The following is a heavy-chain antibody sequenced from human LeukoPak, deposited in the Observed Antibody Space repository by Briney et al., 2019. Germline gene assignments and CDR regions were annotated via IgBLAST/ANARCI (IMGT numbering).Heavy chain of an antibody. J-gene: IGHJ4*02. CDR1: RFTLSRYW. D-gene: IGHD2-2*02. CDR2: IKQDGSEK. V-gene: IGHV3-7*01. CDR3: ARDLSRDGYCSSTSCYIPDFDY. Sequence: PGRTLRLSCAASRFTLSRYWMSRVRQAPGKGLEWVANIKQDGSEKYYVDSVKGRFTISRDNAKNSLYLPMNSLRAEDTAVYYCARDLSRDGYCSSTSCYIPDFDYWGRGTLVTVCS.